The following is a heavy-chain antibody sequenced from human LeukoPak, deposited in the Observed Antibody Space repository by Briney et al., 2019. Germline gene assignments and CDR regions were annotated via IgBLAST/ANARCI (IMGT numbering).Heavy chain of an antibody. CDR1: GGTFSSYA. V-gene: IGHV1-69*05. CDR2: IIPIFGTA. D-gene: IGHD1-26*01. Sequence: SVKVSCKASGGTFSSYAISWVRQAPGQGLEWMGGIIPIFGTANYARKFQGRVTITTDESTSTAYMELSSLRSEDTAVYYCARDISGSYHYFDYWGQGTLVTVSS. J-gene: IGHJ4*02. CDR3: ARDISGSYHYFDY.